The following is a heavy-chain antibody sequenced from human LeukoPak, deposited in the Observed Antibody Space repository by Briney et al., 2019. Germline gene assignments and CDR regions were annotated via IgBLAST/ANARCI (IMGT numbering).Heavy chain of an antibody. J-gene: IGHJ3*02. V-gene: IGHV4-59*01. D-gene: IGHD3-22*01. CDR2: IYYSGST. CDR1: GGSISSYY. CDR3: ARDQAYYYDSSGYSNDAFDI. Sequence: PSETLSLTCTVSGGSISSYYWSWIRQPPGKGLEWIGYIYYSGSTNYNPSLKSRVTISVDTSKNQFSLKLSSVTAADTAVYYCARDQAYYYDSSGYSNDAFDIWGQGTMVTVSS.